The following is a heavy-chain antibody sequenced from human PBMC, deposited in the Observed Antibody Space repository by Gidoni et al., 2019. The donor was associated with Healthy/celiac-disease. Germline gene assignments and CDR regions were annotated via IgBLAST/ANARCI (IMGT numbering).Heavy chain of an antibody. CDR2: IRSKAYGGTT. CDR3: TRDLFRGND. CDR1: GFTFVVYA. D-gene: IGHD1-1*01. V-gene: IGHV3-49*05. J-gene: IGHJ4*02. Sequence: DVQLVESGGGLVNPGSSLSISCTDSGFTFVVYAMSWFRQAPGKGLEWVGFIRSKAYGGTTEYAASVKGRFTISRDDSKSIAYLQMNSLKTEDTAVYYCTRDLFRGNDWGQGTLVTVSS.